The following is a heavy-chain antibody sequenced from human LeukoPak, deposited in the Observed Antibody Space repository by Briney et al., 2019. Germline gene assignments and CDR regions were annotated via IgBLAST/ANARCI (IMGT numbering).Heavy chain of an antibody. Sequence: SETLSLTCTVSGGSISSSSYYWGWIRQPPGKGLGWIGSIYYSGSTYYNPSLKSRVTISVDTSKNQFSLKLSSVTAADTAVYYCARGTRYGSGSYNSRWFDPWGQGTLVTVSS. D-gene: IGHD3-10*01. CDR1: GGSISSSSYY. J-gene: IGHJ5*02. CDR3: ARGTRYGSGSYNSRWFDP. V-gene: IGHV4-39*01. CDR2: IYYSGST.